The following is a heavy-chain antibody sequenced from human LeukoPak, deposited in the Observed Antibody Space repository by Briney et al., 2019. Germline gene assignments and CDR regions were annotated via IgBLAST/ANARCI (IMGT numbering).Heavy chain of an antibody. J-gene: IGHJ4*02. CDR3: AKENGRGSSSWYFDY. V-gene: IGHV3-23*01. Sequence: GGSLRLSCAASGFTFSSHAMSWVRQAPGKGLEWVSAISGSGGSTYYADSVKGRFTISRDNSKNTLYLQMNSLRAEDTAVYYCAKENGRGSSSWYFDYWGQGTLVTVSS. D-gene: IGHD6-13*01. CDR1: GFTFSSHA. CDR2: ISGSGGST.